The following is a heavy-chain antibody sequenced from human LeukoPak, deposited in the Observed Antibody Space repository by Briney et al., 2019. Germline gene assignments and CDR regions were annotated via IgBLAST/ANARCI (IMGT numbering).Heavy chain of an antibody. CDR2: INPNSGGT. V-gene: IGHV1-2*02. J-gene: IGHJ4*02. CDR3: ARVSLTAQYLLDY. Sequence: ASVKVSCKASGYTFTAYYVYWVRQAAGQGLEWMGWINPNSGGTNYAQKFQGRVTMTRDTSISTAYMELSRLTSDDTAVYYCARVSLTAQYLLDYWGQGTLVTVSS. D-gene: IGHD2/OR15-2a*01. CDR1: GYTFTAYY.